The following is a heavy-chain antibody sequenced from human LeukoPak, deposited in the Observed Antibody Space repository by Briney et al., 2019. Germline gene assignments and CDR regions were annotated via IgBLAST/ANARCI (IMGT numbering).Heavy chain of an antibody. J-gene: IGHJ4*02. Sequence: GGSLRLSCAASGFTFSSYAMSWVRQAPGKGLEWVSGISGSGGSTYYADSVKGRFTISRDNSKNTLYLQMNSLRAEDTAVYYCAKEPGFGGYNYGDCGGKGTLVTVSS. CDR3: AKEPGFGGYNYGDC. D-gene: IGHD5-24*01. CDR1: GFTFSSYA. CDR2: ISGSGGST. V-gene: IGHV3-23*01.